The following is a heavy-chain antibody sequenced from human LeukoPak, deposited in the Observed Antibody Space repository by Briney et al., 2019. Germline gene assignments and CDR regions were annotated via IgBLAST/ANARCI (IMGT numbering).Heavy chain of an antibody. J-gene: IGHJ4*02. Sequence: SETLSVTCAVYGGSFSGYYWSWIRQPRGKGLEWIGEINHSGSTNYNPSLKSRVTISVDTSKNQFSLKLSSVTAADTAVYYCARGRLTGTPFDYWGQGTLVTVSS. CDR1: GGSFSGYY. CDR3: ARGRLTGTPFDY. V-gene: IGHV4-34*01. D-gene: IGHD1-20*01. CDR2: INHSGST.